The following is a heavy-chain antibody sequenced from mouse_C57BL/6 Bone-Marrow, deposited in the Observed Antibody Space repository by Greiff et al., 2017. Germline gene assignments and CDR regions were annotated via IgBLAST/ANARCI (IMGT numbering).Heavy chain of an antibody. V-gene: IGHV3-6*01. CDR2: ISYDGSN. Sequence: EVKLQESGPGLVKPSQSLSLTCSVTGYSITSGYYWNWIRQFPGNKLEWMGYISYDGSNNYNPSLKNRISITRDTSKNQFFLKLNSVTTEDTATYYCARGTTNYAMDYWGQGTSVTVSS. D-gene: IGHD1-1*01. J-gene: IGHJ4*01. CDR3: ARGTTNYAMDY. CDR1: GYSITSGYY.